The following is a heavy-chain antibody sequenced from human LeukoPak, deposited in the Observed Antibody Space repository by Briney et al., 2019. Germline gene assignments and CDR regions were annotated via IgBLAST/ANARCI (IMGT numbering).Heavy chain of an antibody. V-gene: IGHV3-7*03. J-gene: IGHJ3*02. D-gene: IGHD3-22*01. Sequence: LSGGSLRLSCAASGFTFSSYWMSWVRQAPGKGLEWVANIKQDGSEKYYVDSVKGRFTISRDNAKNSLYLQMNSLRAEDTALYYCATGSYYYDSSGYYYGYDAFNIWGQGTMVTVSS. CDR3: ATGSYYYDSSGYYYGYDAFNI. CDR2: IKQDGSEK. CDR1: GFTFSSYW.